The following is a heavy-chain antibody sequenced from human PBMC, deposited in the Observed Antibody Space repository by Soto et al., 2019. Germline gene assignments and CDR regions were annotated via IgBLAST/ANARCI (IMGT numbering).Heavy chain of an antibody. CDR1: GGSFSGYY. Sequence: PSDTLSLTCAVSGGSFSGYYWSWIRQPPGKGLEWIGEINHSGSTNYNPSLKSRVTISVDTSKNQFSLKLSSVTAADTAVYYCASTPNDYGDYEFDYWGQGTLVTVSS. CDR3: ASTPNDYGDYEFDY. D-gene: IGHD4-17*01. J-gene: IGHJ4*02. CDR2: INHSGST. V-gene: IGHV4-34*01.